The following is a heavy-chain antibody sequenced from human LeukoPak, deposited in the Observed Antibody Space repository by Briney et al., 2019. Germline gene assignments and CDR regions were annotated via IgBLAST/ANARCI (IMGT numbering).Heavy chain of an antibody. CDR1: GFTFSSYG. V-gene: IGHV3-30*02. D-gene: IGHD3-10*01. J-gene: IGHJ4*02. CDR2: IRYDGSKK. CDR3: AKLGSHSPAY. Sequence: GGSLRLSCAASGFTFSSYGMHWVRQAPGKGLEWVAFIRYDGSKKYYADSVKGRFTISRDNSKNTVYLQMNSLRAEDTAVYYCAKLGSHSPAYWGQGPLVTVSA.